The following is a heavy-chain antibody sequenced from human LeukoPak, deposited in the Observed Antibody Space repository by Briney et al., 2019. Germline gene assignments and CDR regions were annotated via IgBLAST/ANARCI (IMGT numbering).Heavy chain of an antibody. Sequence: SETLSLTCTVSGGSISRSSYYWGWIRQPPGKGLEWIGNIYYSGSTYYNPSLKSRVTISVDTSKNQFSLKLSSVTAADTAVYYCARQSGSYGVYYYYMDVWGKGTTVTISS. V-gene: IGHV4-39*01. CDR1: GGSISRSSYY. D-gene: IGHD1-26*01. CDR3: ARQSGSYGVYYYYMDV. J-gene: IGHJ6*03. CDR2: IYYSGST.